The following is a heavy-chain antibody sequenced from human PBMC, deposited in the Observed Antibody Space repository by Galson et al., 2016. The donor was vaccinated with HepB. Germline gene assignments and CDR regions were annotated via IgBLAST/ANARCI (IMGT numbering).Heavy chain of an antibody. J-gene: IGHJ6*02. CDR2: INPSGGST. D-gene: IGHD1-7*01. CDR3: ARGGDWNYENFYYYGMDV. CDR1: GYTFTTYY. Sequence: SVKVSCKASGYTFTTYYMNWVRQAPGQGLEWMGLINPSGGSTSYAQKFQGRVTMTRDTSTNTVYMELSSLRYEDTAVYYCARGGDWNYENFYYYGMDVWGQGTTLTVSS. V-gene: IGHV1-46*01.